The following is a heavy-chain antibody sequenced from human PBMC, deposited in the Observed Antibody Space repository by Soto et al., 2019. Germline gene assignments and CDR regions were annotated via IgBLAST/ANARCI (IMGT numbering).Heavy chain of an antibody. CDR1: GFTFSSYE. V-gene: IGHV3-48*03. D-gene: IGHD2-2*02. CDR2: ISSSGSTI. CDR3: AKGVSRVVPAAIELYFDY. Sequence: GGSLRLSCAASGFTFSSYEMNWVRQAPGKGLEWVSYISSSGSTIYYADSVKGRFTISRDNAKNSLYLQMNSLRAEDTAVYYCAKGVSRVVPAAIELYFDYWGQGTLVTVSS. J-gene: IGHJ4*02.